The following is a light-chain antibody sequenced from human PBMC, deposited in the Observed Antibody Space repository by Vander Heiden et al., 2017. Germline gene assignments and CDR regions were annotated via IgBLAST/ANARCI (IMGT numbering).Light chain of an antibody. CDR3: QQGDIPPYT. V-gene: IGKV1-39*01. CDR1: QSIANY. CDR2: GAS. Sequence: IQMTQSPSPLSASVGDRVTITCRASQSIANYLNWYQQKPGKAPNLLIYGASNLESGVPSRFSGSGSGTDFTFTISSLQPEDFATYYCQQGDIPPYTFGQGTKVEVK. J-gene: IGKJ1*01.